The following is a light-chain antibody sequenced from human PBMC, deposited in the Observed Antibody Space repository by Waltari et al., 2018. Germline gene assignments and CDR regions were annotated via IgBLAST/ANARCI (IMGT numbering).Light chain of an antibody. Sequence: SYELTQPPSVSVSPGQTASINCSGDKLGDKYACWYQQKPGQSPVLVIYQDNMRPAGIPGRFSGSNSGNTATLTISGTQAMDEADYYCQAWDSYFVVFGGGTKLTVL. J-gene: IGLJ2*01. V-gene: IGLV3-1*01. CDR3: QAWDSYFVV. CDR1: KLGDKY. CDR2: QDN.